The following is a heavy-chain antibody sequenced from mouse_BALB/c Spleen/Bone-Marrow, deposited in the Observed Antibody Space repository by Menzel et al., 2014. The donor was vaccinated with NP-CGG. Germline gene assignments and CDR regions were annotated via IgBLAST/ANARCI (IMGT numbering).Heavy chain of an antibody. J-gene: IGHJ3*01. D-gene: IGHD1-1*01. CDR3: ARTYGSSYFVY. CDR1: GYAFSSSW. Sequence: QVQLQQSGPELVKPGASVKISCRASGYAFSSSWMNWVKQRPGQGLEWIGRIYPGDGDTNYNGNFKGKATLTADKSSSTAYMQLSGLTSVDSAVYFCARTYGSSYFVYWGQGTLVTVSA. V-gene: IGHV1-82*01. CDR2: IYPGDGDT.